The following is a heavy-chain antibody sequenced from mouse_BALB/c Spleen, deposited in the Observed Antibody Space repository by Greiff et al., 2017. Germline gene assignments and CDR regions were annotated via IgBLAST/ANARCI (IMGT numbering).Heavy chain of an antibody. D-gene: IGHD1-1*01. CDR3: ARPITTVVAPYYAMDY. J-gene: IGHJ4*01. CDR1: GFSLTSYG. V-gene: IGHV2-9*02. CDR2: IWAGGST. Sequence: VMLVESGPGLVAPSQSLSITCTVSGFSLTSYGVHWVRQPPGKGLEWLGVIWAGGSTNYNSALMSRLSISKDNSKSQVFLKMNSLQTDDTAMYYCARPITTVVAPYYAMDYWGQGTSVTGSS.